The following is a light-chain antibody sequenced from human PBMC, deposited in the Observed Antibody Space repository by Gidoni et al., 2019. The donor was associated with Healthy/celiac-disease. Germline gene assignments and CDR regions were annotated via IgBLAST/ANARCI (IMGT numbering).Light chain of an antibody. J-gene: IGKJ2*02. CDR3: QQYNSYSPWT. V-gene: IGKV1-5*03. CDR2: KAS. CDR1: QSISSW. Sequence: DIQMTQSPSTLSASVGDRVTITCRASQSISSWLAWYQQKPGKAPKLLIYKASSLESGVPSRFSGSGSGTEFTLTISSLQPDDFATYYCQQYNSYSPWTFGQGTKLEIQ.